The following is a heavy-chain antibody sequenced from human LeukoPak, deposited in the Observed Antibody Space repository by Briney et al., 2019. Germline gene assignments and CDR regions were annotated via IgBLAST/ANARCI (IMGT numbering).Heavy chain of an antibody. V-gene: IGHV4-39*01. D-gene: IGHD4-17*01. CDR2: IYYSGNT. Sequence: SETLSLTCTVSGGSISGSSNYWGWIRQPPGKGLEWIGNIYYSGNTYYNPSLKSRITISVDTSKNQFSLKLSSVTAADTAVYYCATSPDDYGDYATGNWFDPWGQGTLVTVSS. CDR1: GGSISGSSNY. CDR3: ATSPDDYGDYATGNWFDP. J-gene: IGHJ5*02.